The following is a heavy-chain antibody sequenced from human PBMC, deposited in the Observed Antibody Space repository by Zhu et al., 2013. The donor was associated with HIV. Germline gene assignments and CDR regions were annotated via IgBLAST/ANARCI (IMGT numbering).Heavy chain of an antibody. CDR1: GYSFMNYG. CDR3: ARDGYYDSSDSYWVFWYFDL. V-gene: IGHV1-3*01. Sequence: QVQLVQSGAEVKKPGASVKVSCKASGYSFMNYGMHWVRQAPGQRLEWMGWINSANGNTKYSQKLQGRVTITRDTSASTAYMELSSLRSEDTAVYYCARDGYYDSSDSYWVFWYFDLWAVAPWSLSPQ. D-gene: IGHD3-22*01. CDR2: INSANGNT. J-gene: IGHJ2*01.